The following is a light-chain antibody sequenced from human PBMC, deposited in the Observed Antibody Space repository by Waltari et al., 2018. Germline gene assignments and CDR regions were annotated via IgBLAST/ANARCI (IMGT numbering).Light chain of an antibody. J-gene: IGLJ2*01. CDR1: TGSIARNY. CDR2: EDN. CDR3: QSYDSSKSV. V-gene: IGLV6-57*01. Sequence: FMLTQPHPVSESQGKTVTIHRTPSTGSIARNYVPWYQQRPGSSPTTVIYEDNQRPSGVPDRFSGSIDSSSNSASLTISGLKTEDEADYYCQSYDSSKSVFGGGTKLTVL.